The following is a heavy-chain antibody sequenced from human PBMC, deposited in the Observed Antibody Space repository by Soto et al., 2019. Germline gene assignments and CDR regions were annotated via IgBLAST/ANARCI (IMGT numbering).Heavy chain of an antibody. J-gene: IGHJ3*02. Sequence: PWLSXRLSCSSSVFTFISYSINLFRQAPGKGLECVSSISSSSSYTYYADSVKGRLTISRDNAKESLYLQMNSLRAEDTAVYYCERDQDDFDIWGQGTMV. CDR3: ERDQDDFDI. CDR2: ISSSSSYT. CDR1: VFTFISYS. V-gene: IGHV3-21*01.